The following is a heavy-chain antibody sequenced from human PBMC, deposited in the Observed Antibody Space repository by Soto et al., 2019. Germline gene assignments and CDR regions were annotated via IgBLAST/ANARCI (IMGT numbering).Heavy chain of an antibody. CDR3: ATDSSSWPNYFDS. CDR1: GFSISTHA. V-gene: IGHV3-23*01. Sequence: EVQLLESGGGLVQPGGSLRLSCVASGFSISTHALTWVRQAPGKGLEWVSSFSGRSGDTYYAASVKGRFTISGDSSKNTLILQMNNLRADDTAVYYCATDSSSWPNYFDSWGEGIQVTVAS. D-gene: IGHD6-13*01. J-gene: IGHJ4*02. CDR2: FSGRSGDT.